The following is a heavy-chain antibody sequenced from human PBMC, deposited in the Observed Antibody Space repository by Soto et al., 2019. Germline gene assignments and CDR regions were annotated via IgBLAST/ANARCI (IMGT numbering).Heavy chain of an antibody. Sequence: EVQLVQSGAEVKKPGESLRISCKGSGYSFTSYWISWVRQMPGKGLEWMGRIDPSDSYTNYSPSFQGHVTISADKSISTAYLQWSSLKASDTAMYYCARPSSSSSYYYYGMDVWGQGTTVTVSS. CDR2: IDPSDSYT. J-gene: IGHJ6*02. V-gene: IGHV5-10-1*03. CDR3: ARPSSSSSYYYYGMDV. D-gene: IGHD6-6*01. CDR1: GYSFTSYW.